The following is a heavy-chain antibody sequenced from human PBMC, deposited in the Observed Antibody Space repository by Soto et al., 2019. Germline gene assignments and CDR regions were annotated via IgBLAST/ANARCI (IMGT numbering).Heavy chain of an antibody. CDR1: GFTFSSYG. J-gene: IGHJ4*02. Sequence: QVQLVESGGGVVQPGRSLRLSCAASGFTFSSYGMHWVRQAPGKGLEWVAVISYDGSNKYYADSVKGRFTISRDNSKNTLYLQMNSLRAEDTAVYYCAKGKRLFVATIWRIDYWGQGTLVTVSS. V-gene: IGHV3-30*18. CDR2: ISYDGSNK. D-gene: IGHD5-12*01. CDR3: AKGKRLFVATIWRIDY.